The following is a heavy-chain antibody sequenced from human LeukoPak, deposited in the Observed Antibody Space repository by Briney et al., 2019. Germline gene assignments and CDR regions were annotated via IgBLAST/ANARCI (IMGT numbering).Heavy chain of an antibody. CDR1: GFTFSDYY. V-gene: IGHV3-11*01. D-gene: IGHD6-19*01. CDR2: ISSSGSTI. Sequence: TGGSLRLSCAASGFTFSDYYMSWIRQAPGKGLEWVSYISSSGSTIYYADSVKGRFTISRDNAKNSLYLQMNSLRAEDTALYYCAKDIAVAGTVHSLGADYWGQGTLVTVSS. CDR3: AKDIAVAGTVHSLGADY. J-gene: IGHJ4*02.